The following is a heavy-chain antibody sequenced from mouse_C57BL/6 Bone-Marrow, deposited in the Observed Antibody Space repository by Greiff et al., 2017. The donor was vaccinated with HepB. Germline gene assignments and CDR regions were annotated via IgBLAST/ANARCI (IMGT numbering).Heavy chain of an antibody. Sequence: VQLQQSGAELARPGASVKLSCKASGYTFTSYGISWVKQRTGQGLEWIGEIYPRSGNTYYNEKFKGKATLTADKSSSTAYMELRSLKSEDSAVYFCARGYYYGPYYAMDYWGQGTSVTVSS. V-gene: IGHV1-81*01. J-gene: IGHJ4*01. CDR1: GYTFTSYG. CDR2: IYPRSGNT. CDR3: ARGYYYGPYYAMDY. D-gene: IGHD1-1*01.